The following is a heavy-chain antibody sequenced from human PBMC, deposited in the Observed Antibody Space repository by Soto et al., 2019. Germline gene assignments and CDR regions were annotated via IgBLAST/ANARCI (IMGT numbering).Heavy chain of an antibody. CDR2: ISYDGSNK. Sequence: QVQLVESGGGVVQPGRSLRLSCAASGFTFSSYGMHWVRQAPGKGLEWVAVISYDGSNKYYADSVKGRFTISRDNSKNTLYLQMNSLRAEDTAVYYCAKDLLVVVPAATADYFDYWGQGNLVTVSS. J-gene: IGHJ4*02. CDR1: GFTFSSYG. CDR3: AKDLLVVVPAATADYFDY. D-gene: IGHD2-2*01. V-gene: IGHV3-30*18.